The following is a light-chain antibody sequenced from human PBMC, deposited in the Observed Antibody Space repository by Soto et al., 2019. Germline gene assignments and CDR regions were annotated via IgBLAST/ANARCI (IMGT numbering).Light chain of an antibody. CDR2: GAS. CDR3: QEYIQWPPGM. J-gene: IGKJ1*01. V-gene: IGKV3-15*01. CDR1: HSVSSS. Sequence: EVVMTQSPATLSVSPGERATLSCRASHSVSSSLAWYQQKPGQAPRLLISGASTRAAGIPARFSGSGSGTEFTLTISSLQSEDFAVYYCQEYIQWPPGMFGPGTKVDIK.